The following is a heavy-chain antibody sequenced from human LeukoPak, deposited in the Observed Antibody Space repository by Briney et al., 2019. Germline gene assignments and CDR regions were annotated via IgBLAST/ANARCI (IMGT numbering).Heavy chain of an antibody. CDR2: INHSGST. Sequence: SETLSLTCTVSGDFLSNGAYYWSWIRQPPGKGLEWIGEINHSGSTNYNPSLKSRVTISVDTSKNQFSLKLSSVTAADTAVYYCAREHGQWLADYWGQGTLVTVSS. V-gene: IGHV4-34*01. CDR3: AREHGQWLADY. CDR1: GDFLSNGAYY. J-gene: IGHJ4*02. D-gene: IGHD6-19*01.